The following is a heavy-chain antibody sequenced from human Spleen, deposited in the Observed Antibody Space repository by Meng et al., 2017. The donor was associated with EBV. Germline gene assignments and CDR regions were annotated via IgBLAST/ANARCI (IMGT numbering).Heavy chain of an antibody. CDR3: ASNLAGDFWSGSLPHWFDP. CDR2: IYYSGST. Sequence: QVQLQESGPGLVQPSATLSLTCPVSGSSVYSDIYYWSWIRQSPGKGLEWIGYIYYSGSTRYNPSLQSRVTISMDTSMNQISLKLTSVTAADTAVYYCASNLAGDFWSGSLPHWFDPWGQGTLVTVSS. D-gene: IGHD3-3*01. V-gene: IGHV4-61*01. CDR1: GSSVYSDIYY. J-gene: IGHJ5*02.